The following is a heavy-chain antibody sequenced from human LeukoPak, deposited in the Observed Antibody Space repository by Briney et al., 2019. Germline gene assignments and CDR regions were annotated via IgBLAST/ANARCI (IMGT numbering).Heavy chain of an antibody. D-gene: IGHD6-13*01. CDR2: INSDGSST. Sequence: PGGSLRLSCAASGFTFSSYWMHWVRQAPGKGLVWVSRINSDGSSTSYADSVKGRFTISRDNAKNTLYLQMNGLRAEDTAVYYCARDEEQQLLDYWGQGTLVTVSS. V-gene: IGHV3-74*01. J-gene: IGHJ4*02. CDR3: ARDEEQQLLDY. CDR1: GFTFSSYW.